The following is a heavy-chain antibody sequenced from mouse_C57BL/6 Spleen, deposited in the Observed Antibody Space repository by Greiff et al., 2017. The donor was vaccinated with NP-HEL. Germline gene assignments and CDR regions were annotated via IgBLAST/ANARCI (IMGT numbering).Heavy chain of an antibody. CDR3: ARSYYGSIHWYFDV. CDR1: GYSFTDYN. CDR2: INPNYGTT. V-gene: IGHV1-39*01. D-gene: IGHD1-1*01. Sequence: EVKLVESGPELVKPGASVKISCKASGYSFTDYNMNWVKQSNGKSLEWIGVINPNYGTTSYNQKFKGKATLTVDQSSSTAYMQLNSLTSEDSAVYYCARSYYGSIHWYFDVWGTGTTVTVSS. J-gene: IGHJ1*03.